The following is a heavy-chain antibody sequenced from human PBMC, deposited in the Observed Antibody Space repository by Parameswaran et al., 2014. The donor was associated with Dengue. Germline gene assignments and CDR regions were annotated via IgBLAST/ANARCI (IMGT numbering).Heavy chain of an antibody. J-gene: IGHJ6*03. CDR3: ARTTTDGSNYYYYMDV. V-gene: IGHV4-39*07. CDR2: IYYSGST. Sequence: VRQMPGKGLEWIGSIYYSGSTYYNPSLKSRVTISVDTSKNQFSLKLSSVTAADTAVYYCARTTTDGSNYYYYMDVWGKGTTVTVSS. D-gene: IGHD4-11*01.